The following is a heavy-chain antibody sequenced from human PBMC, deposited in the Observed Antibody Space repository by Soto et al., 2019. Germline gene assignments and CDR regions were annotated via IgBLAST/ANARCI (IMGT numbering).Heavy chain of an antibody. D-gene: IGHD3-3*01. J-gene: IGHJ4*01. CDR3: AREPNYDFWSGPVDY. V-gene: IGHV1-18*01. CDR1: GYTFTSYG. Sequence: ASVKVSCKASGYTFTSYGISWVRQAPGQGLEWMGWISAYNGNTNYAQKLQGRVTMTTDTSTSTAYMELRSLRSDDTAVYYCAREPNYDFWSGPVDYWGQGTLVTVSS. CDR2: ISAYNGNT.